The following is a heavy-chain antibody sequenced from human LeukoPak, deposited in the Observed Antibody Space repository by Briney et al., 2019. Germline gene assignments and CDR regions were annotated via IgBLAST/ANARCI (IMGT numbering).Heavy chain of an antibody. Sequence: GGSLRLSCAASGFTFNLAWMSWARQTPGKGLQWVARIAVTPDGPATDYATPVRGRFTISRDDSRNMVYLQMSSLRTDDTAVYYCVWSSTWNRRFYLDQWGQGTLVTVSS. D-gene: IGHD6-6*01. CDR3: VWSSTWNRRFYLDQ. J-gene: IGHJ4*02. CDR2: IAVTPDGPAT. V-gene: IGHV3-15*04. CDR1: GFTFNLAW.